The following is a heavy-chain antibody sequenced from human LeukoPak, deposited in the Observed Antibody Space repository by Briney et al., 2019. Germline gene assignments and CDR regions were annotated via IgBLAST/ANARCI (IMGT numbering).Heavy chain of an antibody. CDR1: GGTFSSYA. CDR3: ARGAYCSSTSCYDGNYYYYGMDV. CDR2: IIPILGIA. Sequence: GASVKVSCKASGGTFSSYAISWVRQAPGQGLEWMGRIIPILGIANYAQKFQGRVTITADKSTSTAYMELSSLRSEDTAVYYCARGAYCSSTSCYDGNYYYYGMDVWGQGTTVTVSS. V-gene: IGHV1-69*04. D-gene: IGHD2-2*01. J-gene: IGHJ6*02.